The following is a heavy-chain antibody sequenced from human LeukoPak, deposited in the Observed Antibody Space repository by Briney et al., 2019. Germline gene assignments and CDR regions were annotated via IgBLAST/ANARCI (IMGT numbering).Heavy chain of an antibody. V-gene: IGHV1-69*06. CDR2: IIPIFGTA. D-gene: IGHD1-26*01. Sequence: GASVKVSCKASGGTFSSYAISWVRRAPGQGLEWMGGIIPIFGTANYAQKFQGRVTITADKSTSTAYMELSSLRSEDTAVYYCAREHSGSYRSDYWGQGTLVTVSS. J-gene: IGHJ4*02. CDR3: AREHSGSYRSDY. CDR1: GGTFSSYA.